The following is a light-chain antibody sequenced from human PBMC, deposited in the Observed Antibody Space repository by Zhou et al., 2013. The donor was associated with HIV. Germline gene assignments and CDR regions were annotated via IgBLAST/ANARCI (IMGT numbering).Light chain of an antibody. V-gene: IGKV3-20*01. Sequence: EIVLTQSPGTLSLSPGERATLSCRAGQSVSGSYLAWYQQKPGQAPRLLIYDTSSRAPGIPDRFSGSGSGTDFTLTITRLEAEDCAVYYCQQYGGSPPIIFGQGHDWRLN. CDR1: QSVSGSY. CDR3: QQYGGSPPII. CDR2: DTS. J-gene: IGKJ5*01.